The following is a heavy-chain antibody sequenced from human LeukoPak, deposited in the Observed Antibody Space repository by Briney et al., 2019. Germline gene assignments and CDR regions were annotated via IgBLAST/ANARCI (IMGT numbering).Heavy chain of an antibody. CDR3: ARYYYDSSGYYGGSAFDI. Sequence: SETLSLTCTVSGYSISSGYYWGWIRQPPGKGLEWIGSIYHSGSTYYNPSLKSRVTISVDTSKNQFSLKPSSVTAADTAVYYCARYYYDSSGYYGGSAFDIWGQGTMVTVSS. D-gene: IGHD3-22*01. J-gene: IGHJ3*02. CDR1: GYSISSGYY. V-gene: IGHV4-38-2*02. CDR2: IYHSGST.